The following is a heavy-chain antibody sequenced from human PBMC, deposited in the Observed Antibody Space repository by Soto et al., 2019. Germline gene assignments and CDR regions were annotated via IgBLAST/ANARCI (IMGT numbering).Heavy chain of an antibody. CDR2: IYPGDSDT. J-gene: IGHJ4*02. D-gene: IGHD3-3*01. V-gene: IGHV5-51*01. CDR3: ARRDDFWSGFTLSAYYFDY. Sequence: LGESLKISCKGSGYSFTSYWIGWVRQMPGKGLEWMGIIYPGDSDTRYSPSFQGQVTISADRSISTAYLQWSSLKASDTAMYYCARRDDFWSGFTLSAYYFDYWGQGTLVTVSS. CDR1: GYSFTSYW.